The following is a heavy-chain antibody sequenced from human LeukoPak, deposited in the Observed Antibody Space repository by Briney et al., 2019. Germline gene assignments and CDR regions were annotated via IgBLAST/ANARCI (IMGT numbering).Heavy chain of an antibody. CDR1: GFTVSNSY. Sequence: PGGSLRLSCAASGFTVSNSYISWVRQAPGKGPEWVSVIYNNGRTYHANSAKGRFTISRDNSQNTVYLQMDTLRAEDTAVYYCTTIVPNVVATMVADYWGQGTLVTVSS. J-gene: IGHJ4*02. V-gene: IGHV3-53*01. CDR2: IYNNGRT. D-gene: IGHD5-12*01. CDR3: TTIVPNVVATMVADY.